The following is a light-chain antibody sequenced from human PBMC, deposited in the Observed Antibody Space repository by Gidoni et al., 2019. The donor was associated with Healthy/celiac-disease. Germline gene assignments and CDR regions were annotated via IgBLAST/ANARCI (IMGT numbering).Light chain of an antibody. V-gene: IGKV3-20*01. CDR2: GAS. CDR3: QQYGSSLIT. Sequence: IVLTQSPGTLSLSLGERATLSCRASQSVSSLYLAWYQQKPGQAPRLLIYGASSRAAGIPDRCSGSGSGTDFTLTISRLEPEDFAVYYCQQYGSSLITFGQGTRLEIK. J-gene: IGKJ5*01. CDR1: QSVSSLY.